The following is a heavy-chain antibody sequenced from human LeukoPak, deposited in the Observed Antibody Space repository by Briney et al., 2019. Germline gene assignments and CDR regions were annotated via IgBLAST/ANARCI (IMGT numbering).Heavy chain of an antibody. CDR1: GYSFTSYW. CDR3: ARTVVVPAAAIGGLDY. Sequence: PGESLKISCKGSGYSFTSYWIGWVRQMPGKGLEWMGIIYPGDSDTRYSPSFQGQVTISADKSISTAYLQWSSLKASDTAMYYCARTVVVPAAAIGGLDYWGQGTLVTVSS. V-gene: IGHV5-51*03. CDR2: IYPGDSDT. J-gene: IGHJ4*02. D-gene: IGHD2-2*01.